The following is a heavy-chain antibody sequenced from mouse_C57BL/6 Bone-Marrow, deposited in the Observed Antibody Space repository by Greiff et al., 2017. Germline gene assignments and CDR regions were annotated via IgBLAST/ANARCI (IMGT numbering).Heavy chain of an antibody. CDR3: AREGNYYGSLWYFDV. V-gene: IGHV1-81*01. CDR2: IYPRSGNT. Sequence: QVQLKESGAELPRPGASVKLSCKASGYTFTSYGISWVKQRTGQGLGWIGEIYPRSGNTYYNEKFKGKATLTADKSSSTAYMELRSLTSEDSAVYFCAREGNYYGSLWYFDVWGTGTTVTVSS. J-gene: IGHJ1*03. CDR1: GYTFTSYG. D-gene: IGHD1-1*01.